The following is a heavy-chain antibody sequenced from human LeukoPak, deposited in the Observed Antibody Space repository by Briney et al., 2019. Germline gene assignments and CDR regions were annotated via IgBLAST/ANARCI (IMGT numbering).Heavy chain of an antibody. J-gene: IGHJ3*02. D-gene: IGHD2-15*01. V-gene: IGHV4-34*01. CDR2: INHSGST. Sequence: PSETLSLTCAVYGGSFSGYYWSWVRQPPGKGLEWVGEINHSGSTNYNPSLKSRVTISVDTSKNQFSLKLSSVTAADTAVYYCARGPIVVVVAATGVFDIWGQGTWSPSLQ. CDR3: ARGPIVVVVAATGVFDI. CDR1: GGSFSGYY.